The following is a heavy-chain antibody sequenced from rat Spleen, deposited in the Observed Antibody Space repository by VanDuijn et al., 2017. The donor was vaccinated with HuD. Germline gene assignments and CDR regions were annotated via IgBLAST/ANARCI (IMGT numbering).Heavy chain of an antibody. Sequence: EVQLVESGGGLVQPGRYMKLSCAASGFTFSNYDLAWVRKPPTKGLEWVASINYDGSNTYYRDAVKGRFTISRDNAKTTLYLQIHSVRSEETATYYCSRGVYYGYNAFVYWGKGTLVTVSS. D-gene: IGHD1-9*01. CDR3: SRGVYYGYNAFVY. CDR1: GFTFSNYD. V-gene: IGHV5S11*01. J-gene: IGHJ3*01. CDR2: INYDGSNT.